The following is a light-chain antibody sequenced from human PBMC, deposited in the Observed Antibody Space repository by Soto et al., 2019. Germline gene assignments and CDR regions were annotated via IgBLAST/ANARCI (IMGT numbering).Light chain of an antibody. CDR1: SSNIGADYD. V-gene: IGLV1-40*01. CDR2: ANS. J-gene: IGLJ1*01. CDR3: QSYESSSLSGFV. Sequence: QSVLTQPPSVSGAPGQRLTISFTGSSSNIGADYDVHWYQHLPGTAPKLLIYANSNRPSGAPDRFSGSTSGISASLAITGVQADDEADYSWQSYESSSLSGFVFGSGTKVT.